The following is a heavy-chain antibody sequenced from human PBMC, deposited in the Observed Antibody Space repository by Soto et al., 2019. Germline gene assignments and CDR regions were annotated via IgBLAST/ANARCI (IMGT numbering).Heavy chain of an antibody. V-gene: IGHV4-59*11. J-gene: IGHJ4*02. CDR3: ASNSGYDHFDF. CDR2: IYHSGAT. Sequence: PSETLSLTCTVSGGSIRSHYWSWVRQPPGKGLEWIGYIYHSGATNYNPSLKSRVTMSVDTSKSQISLKLSSVTAADTAVYYCASNSGYDHFDFWGQGALVTVSS. D-gene: IGHD5-12*01. CDR1: GGSIRSHY.